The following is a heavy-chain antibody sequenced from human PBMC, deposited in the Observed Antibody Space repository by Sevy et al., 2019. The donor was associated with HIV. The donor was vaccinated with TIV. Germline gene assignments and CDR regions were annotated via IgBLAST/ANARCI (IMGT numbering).Heavy chain of an antibody. Sequence: GGSLRLSCAASGFTFSSYWMSWVRQAPGKGLEWLANIKQDGSEKYYVDSVKGRFTISRDNAKNSLYLQMNSLRAEDTAVYYWARVVEGYDFWSGYSTKGWFDPWGQGTLVTVSS. CDR2: IKQDGSEK. J-gene: IGHJ5*02. CDR1: GFTFSSYW. D-gene: IGHD3-3*01. CDR3: ARVVEGYDFWSGYSTKGWFDP. V-gene: IGHV3-7*01.